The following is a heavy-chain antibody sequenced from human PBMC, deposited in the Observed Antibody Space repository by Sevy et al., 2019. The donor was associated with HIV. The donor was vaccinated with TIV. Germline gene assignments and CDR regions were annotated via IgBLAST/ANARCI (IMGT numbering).Heavy chain of an antibody. D-gene: IGHD6-19*01. Sequence: HGGSLRLSCAASGFTISSNYLSWVRQVPGKGLEWVSVIYGNHSTYYADFVKGRFTISRDNSKNTLYLQMNSLRAEDTAIYYCARGEQWLSSNYWGQGTLVTVSS. V-gene: IGHV3-53*01. CDR3: ARGEQWLSSNY. CDR2: IYGNHST. CDR1: GFTISSNY. J-gene: IGHJ4*02.